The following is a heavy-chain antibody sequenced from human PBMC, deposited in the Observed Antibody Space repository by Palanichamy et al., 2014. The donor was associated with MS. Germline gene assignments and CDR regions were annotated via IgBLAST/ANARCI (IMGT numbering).Heavy chain of an antibody. Sequence: EVQLVESGGGLVQPGGSLRLSCAGSGFTFSDHYMDWVRQAPGKGLEWVGRTRNSANSYTTEYAASVRGRFTISRDDSNNSLYLQMNSLKTEDTAVYYCARAPSFYDFWSAGPDYYHLDVWGKGTTVTVSS. CDR3: ARAPSFYDFWSAGPDYYHLDV. J-gene: IGHJ6*03. CDR1: GFTFSDHY. V-gene: IGHV3-72*01. D-gene: IGHD3-3*01. CDR2: TRNSANSYTT.